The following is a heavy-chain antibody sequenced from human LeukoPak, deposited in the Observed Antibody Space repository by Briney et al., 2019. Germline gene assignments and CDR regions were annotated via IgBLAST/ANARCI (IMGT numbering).Heavy chain of an antibody. CDR2: INPNSGET. D-gene: IGHD1-26*01. Sequence: ASVKVSCKAAGYTFTGYYMHWVRQAPGQGVEWRGWINPNSGETNYAQKFQGRVAMTRDTSIATAYMDMSSLRSDDTAVYFCARARGYFAPIVVFDYWGQGTLVTVSS. CDR1: GYTFTGYY. J-gene: IGHJ4*02. V-gene: IGHV1-2*02. CDR3: ARARGYFAPIVVFDY.